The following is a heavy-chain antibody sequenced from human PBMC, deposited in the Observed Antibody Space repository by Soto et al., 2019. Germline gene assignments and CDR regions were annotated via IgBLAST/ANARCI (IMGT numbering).Heavy chain of an antibody. D-gene: IGHD3-22*01. CDR1: GYTFTSYG. V-gene: IGHV1-3*01. Sequence: ASVKVSCKASGYTFTSYGIHWMRQARGQRLEWTGWINAWNGNTKYSDKFQGRVTITRATSAITAYLERSSLRSEDTADDSSARYPNNSSRYDPLSAYGMDFWGQGTTDT. CDR3: ARYPNNSSRYDPLSAYGMDF. J-gene: IGHJ6*02. CDR2: INAWNGNT.